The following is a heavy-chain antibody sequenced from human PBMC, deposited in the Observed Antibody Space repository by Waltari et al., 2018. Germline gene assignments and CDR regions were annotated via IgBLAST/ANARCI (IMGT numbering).Heavy chain of an antibody. CDR3: ARGWPYSSSSGGGVDY. D-gene: IGHD6-6*01. J-gene: IGHJ4*02. V-gene: IGHV4-59*01. CDR2: IYYSGST. CDR1: GGSISSYY. Sequence: QVQLQESGPGLVKPSETLSLTCTVSGGSISSYYWSWIRQPPGKGLEWIGYIYYSGSTNYTPSLKSRVTISVDTSKNQFSLKLSSVTAADTAVYYCARGWPYSSSSGGGVDYWGQGTLVTVSS.